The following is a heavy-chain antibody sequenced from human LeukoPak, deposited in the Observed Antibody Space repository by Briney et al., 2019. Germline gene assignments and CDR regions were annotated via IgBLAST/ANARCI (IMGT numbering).Heavy chain of an antibody. Sequence: GGSLRLPCAASGFTVSDNYMSWVRQAPGKGLEWVSLIYSAGSTYYADSVTGRFTISRDNSKNTLFLQMNSLRAEDTAVYYCARRGDGGRSFDYWGQGTLVTVSS. V-gene: IGHV3-53*01. D-gene: IGHD4-23*01. CDR1: GFTVSDNY. CDR2: IYSAGST. J-gene: IGHJ4*02. CDR3: ARRGDGGRSFDY.